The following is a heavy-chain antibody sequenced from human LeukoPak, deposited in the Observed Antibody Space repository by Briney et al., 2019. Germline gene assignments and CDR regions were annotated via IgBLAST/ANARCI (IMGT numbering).Heavy chain of an antibody. D-gene: IGHD3-3*01. V-gene: IGHV3-9*01. CDR3: AKGARFLEWLLKGYFDY. CDR2: ISWNSGSI. Sequence: QPGRSLRLSCAASGFTFDDYAMHWVRQAPGKGLEWVSGISWNSGSIGYADSVKGRFTISRDNAKNSLYLQMNSLRAEDTALYYCAKGARFLEWLLKGYFDYCGQGTLVTVSS. J-gene: IGHJ4*02. CDR1: GFTFDDYA.